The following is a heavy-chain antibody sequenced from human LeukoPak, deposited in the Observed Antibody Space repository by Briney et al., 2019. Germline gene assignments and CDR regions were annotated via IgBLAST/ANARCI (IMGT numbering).Heavy chain of an antibody. V-gene: IGHV6-1*01. J-gene: IGHJ5*02. CDR3: ASADRDYNWFDT. CDR2: TYYRSKWYN. Sequence: SQTLSLTCAISGDGVSSNSAAWNWIRQSPSRGLEWLGRTYYRSKWYNDYAVSVKSRITINPDTSQHQFSLHLNSVTPEDTAVYYCASADRDYNWFDTWGQGTLVTVSS. CDR1: GDGVSSNSAA. D-gene: IGHD2-21*02.